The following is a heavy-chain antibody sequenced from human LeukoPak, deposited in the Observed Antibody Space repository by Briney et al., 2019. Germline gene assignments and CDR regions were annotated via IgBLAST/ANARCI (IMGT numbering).Heavy chain of an antibody. CDR3: ASGYDYYFDY. Sequence: SETLSLTCTVSGGSISSYYWSWIRQPPGKGLEWIGYIYYSGSTNYNPSLKSRVTISVDTSKNQFSLKLSSVTAADTAVYYCASGYDYYFDYWGQGTLVTVSS. D-gene: IGHD5-12*01. CDR1: GGSISSYY. J-gene: IGHJ4*02. CDR2: IYYSGST. V-gene: IGHV4-59*08.